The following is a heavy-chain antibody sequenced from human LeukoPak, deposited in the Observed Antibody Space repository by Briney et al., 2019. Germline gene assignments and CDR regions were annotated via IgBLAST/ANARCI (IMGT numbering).Heavy chain of an antibody. D-gene: IGHD1-26*01. V-gene: IGHV1-18*01. CDR3: CGSYSYYYYYMDV. CDR2: IGTYGGDT. J-gene: IGHJ6*03. CDR1: SR. Sequence: ASVTVSCKAASRISWVRQAPGQGLEWMGWIGTYGGDTYYAQKFQGRVTITTDESTSTAYMELSSLRSEDTAVYYCCGSYSYYYYYMDVWGKGTTVTVSS.